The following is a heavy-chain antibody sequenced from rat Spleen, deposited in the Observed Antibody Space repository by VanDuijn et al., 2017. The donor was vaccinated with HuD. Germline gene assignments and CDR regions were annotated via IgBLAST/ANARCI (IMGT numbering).Heavy chain of an antibody. CDR1: GFTSSDYD. CDR2: INKDSRTI. J-gene: IGHJ2*01. V-gene: IGHV4-2*01. D-gene: IGHD1-1*01. CDR3: TTEGYYRFDY. Sequence: EVQLVESDGGFVQPGRSLKLSCVVSGFTSSDYDMTWVRQAPGKGLEWIGEINKDSRTIKYNPSLKAKFTISRDNAQNTLYLQMSKLGSEDTAIYYCTTEGYYRFDYWGQGVMVTVSS.